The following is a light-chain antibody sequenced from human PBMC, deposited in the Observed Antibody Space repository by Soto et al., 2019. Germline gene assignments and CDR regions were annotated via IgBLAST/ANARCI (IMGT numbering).Light chain of an antibody. V-gene: IGKV1-5*01. J-gene: IGKJ4*01. CDR3: QQYNSYSPLT. Sequence: DIQMTQSPSTLSASVGDRVTITCRASQSISSWLAWYQQKPGKAPKLLIYDASSLESGVPSRFGGSGSGTEFTLTISSLQTDDFATYYCQQYNSYSPLTFGGGTKVDIK. CDR1: QSISSW. CDR2: DAS.